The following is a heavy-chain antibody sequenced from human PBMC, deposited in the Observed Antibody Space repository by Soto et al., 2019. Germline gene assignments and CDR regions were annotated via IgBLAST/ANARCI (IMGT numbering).Heavy chain of an antibody. CDR1: GYTFTNFG. D-gene: IGHD1-26*01. CDR3: ARGEPPIDY. V-gene: IGHV1-18*01. Sequence: QVQLVQSGAEVKKPGASVKVSCKASGYTFTNFGISWVRQAPGQGLEWMGWISAYNGNTNYAQKFQGRVTMTTDTPTSTAYMEVRSLRFDDTAVYYCARGEPPIDYWGQGTLITVSS. CDR2: ISAYNGNT. J-gene: IGHJ4*02.